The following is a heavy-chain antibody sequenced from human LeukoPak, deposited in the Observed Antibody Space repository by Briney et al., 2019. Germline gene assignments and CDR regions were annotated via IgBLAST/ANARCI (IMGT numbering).Heavy chain of an antibody. D-gene: IGHD5-24*01. Sequence: GASVKVSCKASGYTFTGYYMHWVRQAPGQGLEWMGWINPNSGGTNYAQKLQGRVTMTTDTSTSTAYMELRSLRSDDTAVYYCARDSKDGYNSDYWGQGTLVTVSS. CDR3: ARDSKDGYNSDY. V-gene: IGHV1-2*02. J-gene: IGHJ4*02. CDR1: GYTFTGYY. CDR2: INPNSGGT.